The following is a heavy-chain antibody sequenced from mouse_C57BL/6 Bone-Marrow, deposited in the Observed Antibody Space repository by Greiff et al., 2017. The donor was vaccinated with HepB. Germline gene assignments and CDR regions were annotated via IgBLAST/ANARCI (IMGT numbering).Heavy chain of an antibody. J-gene: IGHJ3*01. CDR3: ARRGVYYGYLFAY. D-gene: IGHD2-2*01. CDR1: GYSFTSYY. V-gene: IGHV1-66*01. Sequence: QVQLQQSGPELVKPGASVKISCKASGYSFTSYYIHWVKQRPGQGLEWIGWIYPGSGNTKYNEKFKGKATLTADTSSSTAYMQLSSLTSEDSAVYYCARRGVYYGYLFAYWGQGTLVTVSA. CDR2: IYPGSGNT.